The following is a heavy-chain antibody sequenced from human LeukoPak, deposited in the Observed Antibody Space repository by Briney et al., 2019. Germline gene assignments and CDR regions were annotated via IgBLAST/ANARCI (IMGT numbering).Heavy chain of an antibody. CDR2: INPKSGGT. CDR3: AKLSDHTTGYHPFDY. V-gene: IGHV1-2*02. D-gene: IGHD1-26*01. J-gene: IGHJ4*02. CDR1: GYTLSDYY. Sequence: ASVKVSCKASGYTLSDYYIHWARQAPGQGLEWMGWINPKSGGTSYAQKFQGRVTMTRDTSISAVYMDLSRLTSDDAAVYYCAKLSDHTTGYHPFDYWGQGTLVTVS.